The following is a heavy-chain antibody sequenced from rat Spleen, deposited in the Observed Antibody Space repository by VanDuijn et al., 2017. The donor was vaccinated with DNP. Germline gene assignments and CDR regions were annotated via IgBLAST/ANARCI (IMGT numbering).Heavy chain of an antibody. V-gene: IGHV5-25*01. CDR1: EFTFSDYD. J-gene: IGHJ3*01. CDR3: ARRDYPVPAY. D-gene: IGHD1-4*01. CDR2: ISPSGGST. Sequence: EVKLVESGGGLVQPGRSLKLSCTASEFTFSDYDMAWVRQAPTMGLEWVASISPSGGSTYYRGSVKGRFTISRDDAKSSLYLQMNSLKSEDTATYYCARRDYPVPAYWGQGTLVTVSS.